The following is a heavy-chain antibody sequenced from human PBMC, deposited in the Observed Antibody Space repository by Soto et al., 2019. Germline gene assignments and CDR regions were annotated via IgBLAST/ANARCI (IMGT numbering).Heavy chain of an antibody. J-gene: IGHJ4*02. D-gene: IGHD5-18*01. CDR2: ISHSGNT. CDR1: GGSISSGNW. V-gene: IGHV4-4*02. CDR3: ASHRGNTYGPYDY. Sequence: SETLSLTCAVSGGSISSGNWWSWVRQSPRKGLEWIGEISHSGNTNHNPSLKSRVTISIDKSKNQFSLKLTSVTAADTAMYYCASHRGNTYGPYDYWGQGTLVTVSS.